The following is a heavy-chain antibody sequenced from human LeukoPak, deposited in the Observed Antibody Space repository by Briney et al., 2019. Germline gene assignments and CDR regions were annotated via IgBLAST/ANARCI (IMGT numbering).Heavy chain of an antibody. V-gene: IGHV1-69*01. CDR3: ASHCTNGVCYPYYMDV. J-gene: IGHJ6*03. CDR2: IIPILGTA. Sequence: ASVKVSCKASGGTFSSYAISWVRQAPGQGLEWMGGIIPILGTANCAQKFQGRVTITADESTSIAYMELSSLRSEDTAVYYCASHCTNGVCYPYYMDVWGKGTTVTVSS. D-gene: IGHD2-8*01. CDR1: GGTFSSYA.